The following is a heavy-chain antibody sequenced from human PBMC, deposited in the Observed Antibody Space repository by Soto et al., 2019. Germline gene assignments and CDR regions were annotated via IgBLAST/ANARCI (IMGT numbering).Heavy chain of an antibody. D-gene: IGHD3-22*01. CDR2: ISYDGSNK. Sequence: QVQRVESGGGVVQPGRSLRLSCAASGFTSRSYGMHWVRQAPGKGLEWVAVISYDGSNKYYADSVKGRFTISRDNSKNTLYLQMSSLRAEDTAVYYCAKLADSSGYYYILGYDGMDVWGQGTTVTVSS. J-gene: IGHJ6*02. CDR3: AKLADSSGYYYILGYDGMDV. CDR1: GFTSRSYG. V-gene: IGHV3-30*18.